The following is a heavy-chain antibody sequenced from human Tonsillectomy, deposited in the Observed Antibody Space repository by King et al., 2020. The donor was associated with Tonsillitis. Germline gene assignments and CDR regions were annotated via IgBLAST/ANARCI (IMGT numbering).Heavy chain of an antibody. D-gene: IGHD1-14*01. J-gene: IGHJ3*02. V-gene: IGHV4-59*01. Sequence: VQLQESGPGLVKPSETLSLTCTVSGGSINGYYWSWIRQPPGKGLEWLGYISYSGGTNYHPSLKSRVTISLDTSKNQFSLKLTSVTAADTAVYYCTRDLLAYGNAFDIWGQGTMVTVSS. CDR1: GGSINGYY. CDR3: TRDLLAYGNAFDI. CDR2: ISYSGGT.